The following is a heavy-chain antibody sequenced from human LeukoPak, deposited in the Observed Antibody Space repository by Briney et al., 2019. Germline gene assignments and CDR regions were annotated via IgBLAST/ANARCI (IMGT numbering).Heavy chain of an antibody. J-gene: IGHJ4*02. CDR3: ARDRRSGSLFDY. D-gene: IGHD1-26*01. Sequence: SVKVSCKASGGTFSSYAISWVRQAPGQGLEWMGGIVPIFGTANYAQKFQGRVTITADKSTSTAYMGLSSLRSEDTAVYYCARDRRSGSLFDYWGQGTLVTVSS. CDR2: IVPIFGTA. V-gene: IGHV1-69*06. CDR1: GGTFSSYA.